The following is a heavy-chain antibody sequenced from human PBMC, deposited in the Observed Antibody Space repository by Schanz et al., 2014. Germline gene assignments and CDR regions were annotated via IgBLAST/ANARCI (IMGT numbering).Heavy chain of an antibody. CDR2: ITYNGGTI. J-gene: IGHJ5*02. D-gene: IGHD1-1*01. CDR3: ARGRVLES. V-gene: IGHV3-48*01. CDR1: GITFSSHS. Sequence: EVHLVESGGGLVQPGGSLRLSCAASGITFSSHSFNWVRQAPGKGLEWISYITYNGGTIYYADSVKGRFTISRDNAKNSLYLEMNSLRVEDAAVYYCARGRVLESWGQGTLVTVSS.